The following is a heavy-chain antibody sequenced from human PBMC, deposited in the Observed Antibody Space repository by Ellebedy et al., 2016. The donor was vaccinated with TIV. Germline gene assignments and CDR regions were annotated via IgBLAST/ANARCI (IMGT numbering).Heavy chain of an antibody. CDR3: ARARRAPRYSSGWYIDYFDY. Sequence: PGGSLRLSCAASGFAFSSYGMHWVRQAPGKGLEWVAVIWYDGSNKYYADSVKGRFTISRDNSKNTLYLQMNSLRAEDTAVYYCARARRAPRYSSGWYIDYFDYWGQGTLVTVSS. CDR2: IWYDGSNK. CDR1: GFAFSSYG. V-gene: IGHV3-33*01. D-gene: IGHD6-19*01. J-gene: IGHJ4*02.